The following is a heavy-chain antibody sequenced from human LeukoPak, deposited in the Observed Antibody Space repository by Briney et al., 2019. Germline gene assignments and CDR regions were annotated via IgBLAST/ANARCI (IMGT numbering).Heavy chain of an antibody. CDR1: GFAFSDYY. D-gene: IGHD3-3*02. J-gene: IGHJ1*01. CDR3: ARGSSTETFSAEYFQH. CDR2: ISYSGDTI. Sequence: GGSLRLSCAASGFAFSDYYMSWIRQAPGKGLQWIAYISYSGDTISYADSVKGRFTISRDNAKHSLFLFMNSLRADDTAFYFCARGSSTETFSAEYFQHWGQGTLVTVSS. V-gene: IGHV3-11*01.